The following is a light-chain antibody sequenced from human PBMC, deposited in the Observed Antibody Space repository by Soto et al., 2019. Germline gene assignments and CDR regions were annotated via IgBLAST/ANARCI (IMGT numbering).Light chain of an antibody. CDR2: SAS. J-gene: IGKJ4*01. Sequence: EIVVTQSPATLSVSPGERATLSCRASQSVSSNLAWYQQRPGQAPRLLIYSASTRATGIPARFSGSGSGTEFTLTISSLQSEDFAVYYWQQYNNWLSFGGGTKVEI. CDR3: QQYNNWLS. V-gene: IGKV3-15*01. CDR1: QSVSSN.